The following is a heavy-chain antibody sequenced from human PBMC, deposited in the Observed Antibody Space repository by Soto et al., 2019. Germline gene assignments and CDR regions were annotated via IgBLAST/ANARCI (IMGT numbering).Heavy chain of an antibody. Sequence: SETLSLTCAVCGGSFSGYYWSWIRQPPGKGLEWIGEINHSGSTNYNPSLKSRVTISVDTSKNQFSLKLTSVTAADTAVYYCARARPPHCSSTSCRHFDYWGQGTLVTVSS. CDR2: INHSGST. CDR3: ARARPPHCSSTSCRHFDY. CDR1: GGSFSGYY. V-gene: IGHV4-34*01. D-gene: IGHD2-2*01. J-gene: IGHJ4*02.